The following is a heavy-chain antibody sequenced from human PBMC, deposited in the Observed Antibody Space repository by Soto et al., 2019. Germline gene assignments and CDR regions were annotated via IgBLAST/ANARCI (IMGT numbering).Heavy chain of an antibody. CDR3: ARGYSSGRYFLYYFDY. V-gene: IGHV6-1*01. J-gene: IGHJ4*02. Sequence: PSQTLSLTCAISGDSVSSNSAAWNWIRQCPSRGLEWLGRTYYRSKWYNDYAVSVKSRITINPDTSKNQFSLQLNSVTPEDTAVYYCARGYSSGRYFLYYFDYRGKGTLVTVST. D-gene: IGHD6-19*01. CDR2: TYYRSKWYN. CDR1: GDSVSSNSAA.